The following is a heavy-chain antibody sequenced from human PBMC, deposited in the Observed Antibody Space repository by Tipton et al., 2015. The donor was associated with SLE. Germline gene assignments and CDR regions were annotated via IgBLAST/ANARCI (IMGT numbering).Heavy chain of an antibody. D-gene: IGHD1-14*01. V-gene: IGHV3-7*01. CDR1: GFTFSNHY. J-gene: IGHJ4*02. Sequence: GSLRLSCAASGFTFSNHYMTWVRQAPGKGLEWVASIKADGTEKYYVGSLKGRFAISRDNAKNSLFLQINSLRAEDTAVYYCARDEPSANYLHWGQGTLVTVSS. CDR2: IKADGTEK. CDR3: ARDEPSANYLH.